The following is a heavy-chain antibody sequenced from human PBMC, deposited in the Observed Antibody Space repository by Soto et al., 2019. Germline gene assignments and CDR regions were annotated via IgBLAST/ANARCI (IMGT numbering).Heavy chain of an antibody. V-gene: IGHV1-46*01. CDR3: ARVARPKGFDY. Sequence: QVQLVQSGAEVKKPGASVKVSCKASGYTFTSYYMHWVRQAPGQGLEWMGIINPSGGSTSSAQKFQGRVTMTRDTSTSTVYMELSSLRSEDTAVYYCARVARPKGFDYWGQGTLVTVSS. CDR1: GYTFTSYY. CDR2: INPSGGST. J-gene: IGHJ4*02.